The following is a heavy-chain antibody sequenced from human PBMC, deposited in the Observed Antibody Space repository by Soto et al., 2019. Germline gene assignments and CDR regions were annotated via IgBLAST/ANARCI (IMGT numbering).Heavy chain of an antibody. CDR3: ARASILGAFDI. CDR1: GGSFSGYY. Sequence: QVQLQQWGAGLLKPSETLSLTCAVYGGSFSGYYWSWIRQPPGKGLEWIGEINPSGSTNYNPSLKSRVTISVDTSKNQFSLKLSSVTAADTAVYYCARASILGAFDIWGQGTMVTVSS. CDR2: INPSGST. D-gene: IGHD6-6*01. V-gene: IGHV4-34*01. J-gene: IGHJ3*02.